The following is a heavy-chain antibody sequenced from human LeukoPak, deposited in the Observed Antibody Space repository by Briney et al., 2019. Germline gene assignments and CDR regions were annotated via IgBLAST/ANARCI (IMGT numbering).Heavy chain of an antibody. V-gene: IGHV3-7*01. D-gene: IGHD3-10*01. CDR2: INQDGTEK. J-gene: IGHJ4*02. Sequence: GGSLRLSCAASGFTFTTYWMTWVRQAPGKGLEWVANINQDGTEKYYVDSVKGRFTISRDNAKSSLYLQMNSLRVEDTAVYYCAKVAKYYYGSETYYFFEYWGQGTPVTASP. CDR1: GFTFTTYW. CDR3: AKVAKYYYGSETYYFFEY.